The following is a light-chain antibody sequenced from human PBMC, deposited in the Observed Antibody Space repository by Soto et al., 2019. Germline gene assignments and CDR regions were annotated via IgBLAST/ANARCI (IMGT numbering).Light chain of an antibody. Sequence: EIVLTQSPATLSLSPGDRATLSCRASQRVSTFLAWYQQRPGQAPRLLMYGASSRATGIPDRFSGSGSGTDFTLTITRLEPEDFAVYYCQQYASSRTFGQGTKVDI. CDR1: QRVSTF. V-gene: IGKV3-20*01. CDR2: GAS. J-gene: IGKJ1*01. CDR3: QQYASSRT.